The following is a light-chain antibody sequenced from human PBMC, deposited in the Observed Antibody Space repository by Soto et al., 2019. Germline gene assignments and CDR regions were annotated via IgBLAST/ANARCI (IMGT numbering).Light chain of an antibody. V-gene: IGLV2-14*01. CDR3: SSYTTSTTRII. Sequence: QSVLTQPASVSGSPGQSITISCTGSSSDVGGYNHVSWYQQHPGKAPKLMIYEVSNRPSGVSNRFSDSKSGNTASLTISGLQAEDEADYYCSSYTTSTTRIIFGGGTKLTVL. CDR2: EVS. CDR1: SSDVGGYNH. J-gene: IGLJ2*01.